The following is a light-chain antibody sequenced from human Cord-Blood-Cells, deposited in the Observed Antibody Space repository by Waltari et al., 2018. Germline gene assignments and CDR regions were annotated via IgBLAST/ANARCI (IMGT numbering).Light chain of an antibody. CDR1: QSVLYSSNNKDY. CDR3: QQYYSTPQLT. J-gene: IGKJ4*01. CDR2: CAS. Sequence: DIVMTQSPDSLAVSLGERATINCKSSQSVLYSSNNKDYLAWYQQKPGQPPKLLIYCASTRESGVPDRFSGSGSGTDFTLTISSLQAEDVAVYYCQQYYSTPQLTFGGGTKVEIK. V-gene: IGKV4-1*01.